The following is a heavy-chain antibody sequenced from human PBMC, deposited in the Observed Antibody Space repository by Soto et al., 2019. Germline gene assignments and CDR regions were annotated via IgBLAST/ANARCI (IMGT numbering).Heavy chain of an antibody. CDR1: GFTFSDYW. J-gene: IGHJ6*02. D-gene: IGHD1-1*01. V-gene: IGHV3-74*01. Sequence: EEPLVESGGGLVQPGGSLRLACAASGFTFSDYWVHWVRQATGKGLVWVSRIKGDGSSKSQGDSMEGRFTISRDNAKSTLYLQMNILRAEDTDLYYCARGRKYIYAMDVWGQGTPVTVSS. CDR2: IKGDGSSK. CDR3: ARGRKYIYAMDV.